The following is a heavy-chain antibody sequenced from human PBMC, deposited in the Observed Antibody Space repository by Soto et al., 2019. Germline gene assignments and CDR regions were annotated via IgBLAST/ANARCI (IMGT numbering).Heavy chain of an antibody. Sequence: SETLSLTCTVSGGSITRGGYYWSWIRQHPGKGLEWIGYIYNSGATYYNPSLKSRVTISVDTSKNQFSLKLTSVTAADTAVYYCARDPAPWGQGTLVTVSS. CDR2: IYNSGAT. CDR3: ARDPAP. CDR1: GGSITRGGYY. V-gene: IGHV4-31*03. J-gene: IGHJ5*02.